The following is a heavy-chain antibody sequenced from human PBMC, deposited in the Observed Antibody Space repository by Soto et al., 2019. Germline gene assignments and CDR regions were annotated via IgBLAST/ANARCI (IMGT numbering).Heavy chain of an antibody. J-gene: IGHJ3*02. CDR3: ARDFYDYGDYDRPRVAFDI. CDR2: IYYSGST. Sequence: TVSGGSISSGDYYWSWIRQPPGKGLEWIGYIYYSGSTYYNPSLKSRVAISVDTSKNQFSLKLSSVTAADTAVYYCARDFYDYGDYDRPRVAFDIWGQGTMVTVSS. CDR1: GGSISSGDYY. D-gene: IGHD4-17*01. V-gene: IGHV4-30-4*01.